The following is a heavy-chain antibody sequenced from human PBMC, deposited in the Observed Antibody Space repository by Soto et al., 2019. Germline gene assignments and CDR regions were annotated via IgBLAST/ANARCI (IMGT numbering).Heavy chain of an antibody. D-gene: IGHD6-13*01. V-gene: IGHV4-4*02. CDR3: ARFLAAAGPQFYYYYGMDV. CDR1: GGSISSSNW. CDR2: IYHSGST. J-gene: IGHJ6*02. Sequence: SETLSLTCAVSGGSISSSNWWSWVRQPPGKGLEWIGEIYHSGSTNYNPSLKSRVTISVDKSKNQFSLKLSSVTAADTAVYYCARFLAAAGPQFYYYYGMDVWGQGTTVTVSS.